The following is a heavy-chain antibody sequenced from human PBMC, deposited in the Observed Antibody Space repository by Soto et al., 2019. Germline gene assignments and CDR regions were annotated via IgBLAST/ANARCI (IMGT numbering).Heavy chain of an antibody. CDR2: INAYNGNT. V-gene: IGHV1-18*01. CDR1: GYTFTNYG. J-gene: IGHJ4*02. CDR3: ARDAAAGLNAC. D-gene: IGHD6-13*01. Sequence: QVQLVQSGAEVKKPGASVKVSCKASGYTFTNYGISWVRQAPGQGLEWMGWINAYNGNTKSAQKLQGRGTLTTDTSTSTAYMELRSLRSDDTAVYYCARDAAAGLNACWGQGTLVTVSS.